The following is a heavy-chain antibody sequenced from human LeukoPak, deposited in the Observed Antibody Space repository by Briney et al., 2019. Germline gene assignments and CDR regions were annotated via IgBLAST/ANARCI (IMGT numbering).Heavy chain of an antibody. D-gene: IGHD6-19*01. J-gene: IGHJ6*03. Sequence: ASVKVSCKASGYTFTSYYMHWVRQAPGQGLEWMGWISAYNGNTNYAQKLQGRVTMTTDTSTSTAYMELRSLRSDDTAVYYCARRGATVAGTHYYYYYMDVWGKGTTVTVSS. CDR3: ARRGATVAGTHYYYYYMDV. CDR1: GYTFTSYY. V-gene: IGHV1-18*04. CDR2: ISAYNGNT.